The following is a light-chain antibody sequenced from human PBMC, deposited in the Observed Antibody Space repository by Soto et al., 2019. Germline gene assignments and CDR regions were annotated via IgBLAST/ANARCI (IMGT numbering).Light chain of an antibody. V-gene: IGLV2-14*01. CDR1: SSDIGAYTY. Sequence: QSVLTQPASVSGSPGQSITISCTGTSSDIGAYTYVSWYQQHPGKAPKLMIYEVSNRPSGVSNRFSGSKSGNTASLTISGLQAEDEVDYYCSSYTTSTTQVFGTGTKVTVL. CDR3: SSYTTSTTQV. J-gene: IGLJ1*01. CDR2: EVS.